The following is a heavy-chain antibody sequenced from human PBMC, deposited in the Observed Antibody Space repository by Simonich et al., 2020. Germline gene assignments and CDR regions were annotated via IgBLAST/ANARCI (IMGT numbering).Heavy chain of an antibody. V-gene: IGHV3-23*01. Sequence: EVQLLESGGGLVQPGGSLRLSCAASGFTFRSDAMSWGRQARCGAPMAQGKGRGGVAALSGNVVSKHHADPVKGRFTISRDNAKNTLYLQMNSLRAEETAVYYCAKEKGQAAAAYLIDYWGQGTLVTVSS. J-gene: IGHJ4*02. D-gene: IGHD6-13*01. CDR3: AKEKGQAAAAYLIDY. CDR1: GFTFRSDA. CDR2: LSGNVVSK.